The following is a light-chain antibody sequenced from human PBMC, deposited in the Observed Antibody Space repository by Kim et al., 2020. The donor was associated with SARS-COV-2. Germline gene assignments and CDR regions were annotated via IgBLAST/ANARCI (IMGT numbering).Light chain of an antibody. CDR2: DAS. CDR3: QEYNDGPPWT. Sequence: SPGERATLPGRASQNIGNTLAWYQQRPDQAPRLLIFDASTRVTGVPARFSGSGSGTDFTLAISSLHSEDFGVYYCQEYNDGPPWTFGQGTKVDIK. CDR1: QNIGNT. V-gene: IGKV3-15*01. J-gene: IGKJ1*01.